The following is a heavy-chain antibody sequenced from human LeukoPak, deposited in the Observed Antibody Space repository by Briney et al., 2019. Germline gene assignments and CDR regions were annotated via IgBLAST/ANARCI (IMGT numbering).Heavy chain of an antibody. CDR1: GYTFTGYY. V-gene: IGHV1-2*02. CDR3: ARGSYATTVYYFDY. D-gene: IGHD1-26*01. Sequence: GASVKVSCKASGYTFTGYYMHWVRQAPGQGLEWMGWINPNSGGTNYAQKFQGRVTMTRDTSISTAYMELSRLGSDDTAVYYCARGSYATTVYYFDYWGQGTLVTVSS. J-gene: IGHJ4*02. CDR2: INPNSGGT.